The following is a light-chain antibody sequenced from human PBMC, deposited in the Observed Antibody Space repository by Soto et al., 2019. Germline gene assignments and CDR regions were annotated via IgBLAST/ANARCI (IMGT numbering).Light chain of an antibody. J-gene: IGKJ3*01. Sequence: EIVLTQSPGTLSLSPGEGATLSCRASQTISSFLAWYQQKRGQAPRLLIHGASNRATGIPDRFSGSGSGTDFTLTITRLEPEDFAVYYCQQLNSYSMVTFGPGTKVDIK. V-gene: IGKV3-20*01. CDR2: GAS. CDR3: QQLNSYSMVT. CDR1: QTISSF.